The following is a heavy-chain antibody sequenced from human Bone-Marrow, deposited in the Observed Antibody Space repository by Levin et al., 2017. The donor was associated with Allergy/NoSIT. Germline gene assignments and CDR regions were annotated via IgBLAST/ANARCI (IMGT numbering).Heavy chain of an antibody. CDR3: TREDGSTIDY. J-gene: IGHJ4*02. V-gene: IGHV4-31*03. D-gene: IGHD1/OR15-1a*01. CDR2: IYHSGNT. Sequence: TLSLTCTVPGGSISSGGNYWSWIRQQPGKGLEWIGYIYHSGNTYYNPSLKSRVMISVDTSKNQFSLKVSSVTAADTAVYYCTREDGSTIDYWGQGILVTVSS. CDR1: GGSISSGGNY.